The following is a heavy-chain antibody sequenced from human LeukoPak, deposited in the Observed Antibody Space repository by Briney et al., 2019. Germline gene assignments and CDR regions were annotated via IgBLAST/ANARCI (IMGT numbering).Heavy chain of an antibody. Sequence: SETLSLTCTVSGGSISSGDYYWCWIRQPPGKGLEWIGYIYYSGSTYYNPSLKSRVTISVDTSKNQFSLKLSSVTAADTAVYYCARRNMLEYCSGGSCYPDYYYGMDVWGKGTTVTVSS. CDR3: ARRNMLEYCSGGSCYPDYYYGMDV. J-gene: IGHJ6*04. CDR1: GGSISSGDYY. V-gene: IGHV4-30-4*01. D-gene: IGHD2-15*01. CDR2: IYYSGST.